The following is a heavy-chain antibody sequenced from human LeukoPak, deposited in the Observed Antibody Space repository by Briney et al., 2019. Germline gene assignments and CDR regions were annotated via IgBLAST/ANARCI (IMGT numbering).Heavy chain of an antibody. V-gene: IGHV4-34*01. Sequence: SETLSLTCAVYGGSFSGYYWSWIRQPPGKGLEWIGEINHSGSTKYNPSLKSRVTTSVDTTKNQFSLKLSSVTAADTAVYYCARGGCSGGSCYPGHYYYMDVWGKGTTVTVSS. CDR1: GGSFSGYY. CDR3: ARGGCSGGSCYPGHYYYMDV. D-gene: IGHD2-15*01. CDR2: INHSGST. J-gene: IGHJ6*03.